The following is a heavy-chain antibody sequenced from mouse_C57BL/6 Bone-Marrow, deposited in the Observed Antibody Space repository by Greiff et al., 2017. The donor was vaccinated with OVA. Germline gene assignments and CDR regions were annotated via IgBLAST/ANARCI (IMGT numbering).Heavy chain of an antibody. Sequence: QVQLQQPGAELVKPGASVKMSCKASGYTFTSYWITWVKQRPGQGLEWIGDIYPGSGSTKYNEKFKSKATLAVDPSSSTTYMPISSLTSEDSAVYYCASLYHSNPEGDVDVWGTGTTVTVSS. CDR2: IYPGSGST. V-gene: IGHV1-55*01. CDR3: ASLYHSNPEGDVDV. D-gene: IGHD2-5*01. CDR1: GYTFTSYW. J-gene: IGHJ1*03.